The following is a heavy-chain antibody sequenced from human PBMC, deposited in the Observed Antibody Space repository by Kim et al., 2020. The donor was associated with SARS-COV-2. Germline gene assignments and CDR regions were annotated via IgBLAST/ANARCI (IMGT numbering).Heavy chain of an antibody. J-gene: IGHJ4*02. CDR2: ISGSGSTI. V-gene: IGHV3-48*03. Sequence: GGSLRLSCAASGFTFSSYEMNWVRQAPGKRLEWISLISGSGSTIYYADSVKGRFTISRDNAKKSLYLQMNSLRAEDTAVYYCARDQGYYDSSAYSDYWGQGTLVTVSS. CDR1: GFTFSSYE. D-gene: IGHD3-22*01. CDR3: ARDQGYYDSSAYSDY.